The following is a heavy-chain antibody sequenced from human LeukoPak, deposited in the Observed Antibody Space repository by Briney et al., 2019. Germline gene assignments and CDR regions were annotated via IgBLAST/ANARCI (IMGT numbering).Heavy chain of an antibody. CDR1: QFTFTSYA. V-gene: IGHV3-23*01. J-gene: IGHJ4*02. CDR2: IGDSGVPT. D-gene: IGHD3/OR15-3a*01. Sequence: PGGSLRLSCAASQFTFTSYAMSWVRQAPGKGLEWVATIGDSGVPTYYADSVKGRFTISRDNSQNTLYLQMNSLGADDTAVYYCPKVATWTYLDSWGEGTLVTVSS. CDR3: PKVATWTYLDS.